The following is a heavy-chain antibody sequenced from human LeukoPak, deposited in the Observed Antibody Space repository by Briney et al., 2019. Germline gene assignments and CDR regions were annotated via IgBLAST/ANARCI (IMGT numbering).Heavy chain of an antibody. CDR3: ARAQGHYDYVWGSYRSRPNFDY. CDR2: INHSGST. CDR1: GGSFSGYY. D-gene: IGHD3-16*02. Sequence: SETLSLTCAVYGGSFSGYYWSWIRQPPGKGLEWIGEINHSGSTNYNPSLKSRVTISVDTSKNQFSLKLSSVTAADTAVYYCARAQGHYDYVWGSYRSRPNFDYWGQGTLVTVSS. J-gene: IGHJ4*02. V-gene: IGHV4-34*01.